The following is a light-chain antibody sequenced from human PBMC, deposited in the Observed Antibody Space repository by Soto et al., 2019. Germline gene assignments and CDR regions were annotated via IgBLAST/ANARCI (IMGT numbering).Light chain of an antibody. CDR2: KAS. CDR1: QSIGIW. Sequence: IQMTQSPSTLSASVGDRVAITCRASQSIGIWLAWYQQKPGKAPRFLIYKASTLESGVTSRFSSSGSGTEFTLTISSLQPEDFGSYYCQQYKDYSWTFGQGTKVEI. CDR3: QQYKDYSWT. J-gene: IGKJ1*01. V-gene: IGKV1-5*03.